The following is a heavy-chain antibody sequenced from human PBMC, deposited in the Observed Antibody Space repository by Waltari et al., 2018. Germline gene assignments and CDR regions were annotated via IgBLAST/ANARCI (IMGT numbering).Heavy chain of an antibody. V-gene: IGHV4-39*01. CDR3: ARHERGWQVVKNSHFDY. CDR1: GASLLSSSHY. Sequence: HLQESGPKLVKPSATLSLICSVSGASLLSSSHYWGWVRQPPGRGMEWIGNVYYTGIAFYNPSLRSRVNMSVDTSKNEFSLSLTSVTAADTSVYFCARHERGWQVVKNSHFDYWGQGILVTVSS. CDR2: VYYTGIA. D-gene: IGHD6-19*01. J-gene: IGHJ4*02.